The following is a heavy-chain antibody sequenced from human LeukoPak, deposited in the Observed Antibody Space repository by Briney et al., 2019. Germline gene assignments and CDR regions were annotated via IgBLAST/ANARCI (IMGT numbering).Heavy chain of an antibody. CDR2: FDPEDGET. D-gene: IGHD3-3*01. J-gene: IGHJ6*02. Sequence: GASVKVSCKVSGYTLTELSMHWVRQAPGEGLEWMGGFDPEDGETIYAQKFQGRVTMTEDTSTDTAYMELSSLRSEDTAVYYCASSGRYDFWSGYYYYGMDVWGQGTTVTVSS. CDR1: GYTLTELS. CDR3: ASSGRYDFWSGYYYYGMDV. V-gene: IGHV1-24*01.